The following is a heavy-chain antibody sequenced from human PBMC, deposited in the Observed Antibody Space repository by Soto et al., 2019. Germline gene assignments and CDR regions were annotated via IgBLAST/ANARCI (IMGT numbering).Heavy chain of an antibody. V-gene: IGHV4-31*03. J-gene: IGHJ6*02. CDR2: IYYSGST. D-gene: IGHD3-10*01. CDR3: ARDANYGSGSYYNSNYYGMDV. Sequence: TLSLTCTVSGGSISSGGYYWSWIRQHPGKGLEWIGYIYYSGSTYYNPSLKSRITINPDTSKNQFSLQLNSVTPEDTAVYYCARDANYGSGSYYNSNYYGMDVWGRGTTVTVSS. CDR1: GGSISSGGYY.